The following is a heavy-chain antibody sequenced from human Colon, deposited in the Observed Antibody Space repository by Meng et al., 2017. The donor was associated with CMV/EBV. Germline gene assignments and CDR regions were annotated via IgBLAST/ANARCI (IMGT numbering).Heavy chain of an antibody. V-gene: IGHV4-59*01. CDR1: GDSSSLYY. CDR3: ARGGGGIAGRLRGPFDY. CDR2: VSDMGST. Sequence: SETLSLTCTVSGDSSSLYYWNWIRQPPGKGLEWIGYVSDMGSTVYNLSVKSRVTISVDKSKNQFSLKLTSVTAADTAIYYCARGGGGIAGRLRGPFDYWGQGSLVTVSS. D-gene: IGHD6-6*01. J-gene: IGHJ4*02.